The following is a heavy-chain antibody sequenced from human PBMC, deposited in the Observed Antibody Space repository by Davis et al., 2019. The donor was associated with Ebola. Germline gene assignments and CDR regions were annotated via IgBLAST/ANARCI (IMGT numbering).Heavy chain of an antibody. CDR2: INPGGGST. J-gene: IGHJ4*01. V-gene: IGHV1-46*02. Sequence: ASVKVSCKASGYTFNVYYMHWVRQAPGQGLEWMGLINPGGGSTNYAQKFQGRVTITRDMSTSTSYLDLSNLRSEDTAVYYCAASAGTVGKFDYWGQGTLVTVSS. D-gene: IGHD1-14*01. CDR3: AASAGTVGKFDY. CDR1: GYTFNVYY.